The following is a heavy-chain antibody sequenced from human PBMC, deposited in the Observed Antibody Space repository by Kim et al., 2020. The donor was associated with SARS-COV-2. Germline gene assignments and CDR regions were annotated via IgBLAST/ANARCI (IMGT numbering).Heavy chain of an antibody. CDR2: INHSGST. V-gene: IGHV4-34*01. CDR3: ARKPYCSSTSCHPILYYGMDV. J-gene: IGHJ6*02. D-gene: IGHD2-2*01. Sequence: SETLSLTCAVYGGSFSGYYWSWIRQPPGKGLEWIGEINHSGSTNYNPSLKSRVTISVDTSKNQFSLKLSSVTAADTAVYYCARKPYCSSTSCHPILYYGMDVWGQGTTVTVSS. CDR1: GGSFSGYY.